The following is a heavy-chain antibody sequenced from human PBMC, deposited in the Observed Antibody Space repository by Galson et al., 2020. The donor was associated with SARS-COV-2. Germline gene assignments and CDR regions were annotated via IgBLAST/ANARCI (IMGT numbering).Heavy chain of an antibody. D-gene: IGHD3-10*01. CDR3: ANLVIGAPNWFDP. CDR2: INDSGFA. CDR1: GASPNGSY. J-gene: IGHJ5*02. V-gene: IGHV4-34*01. Sequence: SETLSLTCAVNGASPNGSYWSWIRQPPGKGPQYIGEINDSGFATYNPSLRSRVSISLDTSKNHLSLRLKSVTAADTAVYLCANLVIGAPNWFDPWGQGILVIVSS.